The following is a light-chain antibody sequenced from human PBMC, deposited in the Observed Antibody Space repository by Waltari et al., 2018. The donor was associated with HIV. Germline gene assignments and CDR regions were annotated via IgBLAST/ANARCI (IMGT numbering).Light chain of an antibody. V-gene: IGLV2-14*01. J-gene: IGLJ2*01. CDR1: RTDIGTYHY. Sequence: QSALTQPASLSGSPGQSPTIPCTATRTDIGTYHYFSWYQQHPGNVPKLLIYEVTKRPSGVSNRFSGSKSGNTASLTISGLQAEDEAAYYCCSYTSTTTSILFAGGTKLTVL. CDR3: CSYTSTTTSIL. CDR2: EVT.